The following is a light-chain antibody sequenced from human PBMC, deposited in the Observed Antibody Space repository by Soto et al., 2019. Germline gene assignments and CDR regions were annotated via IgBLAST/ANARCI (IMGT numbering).Light chain of an antibody. Sequence: EIVFTQSPGTLSLSPGERATLSCRTSQSVASTYLAWYQQKVGQAPRLLIYGTSTRATGIPDRFSGSGSGTDFTLTISKLEPEDSAVYYCQQYDGSVYTFGQGTKLEIK. CDR3: QQYDGSVYT. J-gene: IGKJ2*01. V-gene: IGKV3-20*01. CDR2: GTS. CDR1: QSVASTY.